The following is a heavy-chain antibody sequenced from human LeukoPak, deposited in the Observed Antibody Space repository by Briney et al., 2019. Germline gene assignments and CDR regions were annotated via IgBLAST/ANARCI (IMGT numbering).Heavy chain of an antibody. CDR2: IYYSGGS. CDR1: GGSISSSDYY. V-gene: IGHV4-39*07. Sequence: SETLSLTCTVSGGSISSSDYYWGWVRQPPGKGLEWIGNIYYSGGSYSSPSLESRVTISSDTSKNQFSLKLSSVTAADTAVYYCARGRGGYKNGGFDYWGQGTLVAVSS. CDR3: ARGRGGYKNGGFDY. D-gene: IGHD5-24*01. J-gene: IGHJ4*02.